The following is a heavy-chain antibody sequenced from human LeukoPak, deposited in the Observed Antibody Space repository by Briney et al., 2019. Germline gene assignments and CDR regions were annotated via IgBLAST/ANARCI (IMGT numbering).Heavy chain of an antibody. V-gene: IGHV3-21*06. Sequence: PGGSLRLSCAASGFTFSSYSMNWVRQAPGKGLEWVSSISTTSTYIYYADSVKGRFTVSRDNSKNLLYLQMDSLRVEDTAVYYCARAGTCSSTSCDGGIEYWGQGTLVTVSS. CDR1: GFTFSSYS. D-gene: IGHD2-2*01. J-gene: IGHJ4*02. CDR3: ARAGTCSSTSCDGGIEY. CDR2: ISTTSTYI.